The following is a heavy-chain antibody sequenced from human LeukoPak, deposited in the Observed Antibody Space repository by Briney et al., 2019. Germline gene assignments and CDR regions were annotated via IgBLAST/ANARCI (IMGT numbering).Heavy chain of an antibody. D-gene: IGHD1-26*01. V-gene: IGHV5-51*01. CDR1: GFRFTSYW. CDR3: ARARGSYYVEYFQH. Sequence: GESLKISCKGSGFRFTSYWIGWVRQMPGKGLEWMGVIYPGDSDTRYSPSFQGQVTISADKSISTAYLQWSSLKASDTAMYYCARARGSYYVEYFQHWGQGTLVTVSS. J-gene: IGHJ1*01. CDR2: IYPGDSDT.